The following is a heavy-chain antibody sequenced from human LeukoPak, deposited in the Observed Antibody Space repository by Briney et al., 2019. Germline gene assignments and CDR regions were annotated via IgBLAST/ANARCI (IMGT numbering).Heavy chain of an antibody. CDR1: GFTVSRNY. CDR3: ARDPSGSVEY. J-gene: IGHJ4*02. D-gene: IGHD1-26*01. CDR2: IYSGGST. V-gene: IGHV3-53*01. Sequence: TGGSLRLSCAASGFTVSRNYMSWVRQTPGKGLEWVSVIYSGGSTYYADSVKGRFTISRDNSKNTLYLQMNSLRAEDTAVYYCARDPSGSVEYWGQGTLVTVSS.